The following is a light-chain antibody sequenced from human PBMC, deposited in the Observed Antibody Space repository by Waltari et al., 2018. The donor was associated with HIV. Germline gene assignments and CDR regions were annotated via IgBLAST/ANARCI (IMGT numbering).Light chain of an antibody. CDR3: SSYTSSSTLV. J-gene: IGLJ1*01. V-gene: IGLV2-14*01. CDR1: RSDVGGYNY. CDR2: DVS. Sequence: QSALAQPASVSGSPGQSITISCTGTRSDVGGYNYVSWYQQYAGKAPKLMIYDVSNRPSGVSNRLTGSKSGNTAYLTISGLQTEDEADYYCSSYTSSSTLVFGTGTKVTVL.